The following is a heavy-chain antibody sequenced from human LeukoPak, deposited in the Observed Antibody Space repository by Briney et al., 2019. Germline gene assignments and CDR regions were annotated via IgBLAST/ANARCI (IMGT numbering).Heavy chain of an antibody. Sequence: GGSLRLSCAASGFTFSSYSMNWVRQTPGKRLEWLSYISGESGSIIHADSVRGRFTISRDDAMNSLYLQMNSLRAEDTAVYYCARDCRPYCASSSYYHMDVWGQGTTVTVSS. CDR3: ARDCRPYCASSSYYHMDV. D-gene: IGHD2-21*02. V-gene: IGHV3-48*01. CDR2: ISGESGSI. CDR1: GFTFSSYS. J-gene: IGHJ6*02.